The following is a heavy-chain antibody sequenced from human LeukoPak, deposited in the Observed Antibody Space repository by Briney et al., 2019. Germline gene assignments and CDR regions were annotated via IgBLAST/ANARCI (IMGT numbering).Heavy chain of an antibody. D-gene: IGHD3-10*01. Sequence: GASVKVSCKASGGTFSSYAISWMRQAPGQGLEWMGGIIPIFGTANYAQKFQGRVTITADESTSTDYMELSRLRSEDTAVYYCASSEEVKTAQLLWFGELLPNYWGQGTLVTVSS. V-gene: IGHV1-69*01. CDR3: ASSEEVKTAQLLWFGELLPNY. CDR2: IIPIFGTA. CDR1: GGTFSSYA. J-gene: IGHJ4*02.